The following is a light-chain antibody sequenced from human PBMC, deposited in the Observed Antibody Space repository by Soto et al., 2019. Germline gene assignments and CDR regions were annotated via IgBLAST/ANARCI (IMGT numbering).Light chain of an antibody. J-gene: IGKJ1*01. Sequence: EIVLTQSPATLSLSPGERATLSCRASQSVSSYLAWYQQKPGQAPRLLIYDASNRATGIPARFSGSGSVTDFALTISSLEPEDFSFYYCQQRSNWSPWTFGQGTKVEIK. V-gene: IGKV3-11*01. CDR1: QSVSSY. CDR2: DAS. CDR3: QQRSNWSPWT.